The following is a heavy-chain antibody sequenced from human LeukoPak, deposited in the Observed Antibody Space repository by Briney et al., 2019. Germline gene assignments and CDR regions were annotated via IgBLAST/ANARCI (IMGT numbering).Heavy chain of an antibody. Sequence: ASVKVSCKASGYTFTNYYMHWVRQATGQGLEWMGWMNPNSGNTGYAQKFQGRVTMTRNTSISTAYMELSSLRSEDTAVYYCARGDYYAGFDYWGQGTLVTVSS. D-gene: IGHD3-10*01. J-gene: IGHJ4*02. CDR1: GYTFTNYY. V-gene: IGHV1-8*02. CDR3: ARGDYYAGFDY. CDR2: MNPNSGNT.